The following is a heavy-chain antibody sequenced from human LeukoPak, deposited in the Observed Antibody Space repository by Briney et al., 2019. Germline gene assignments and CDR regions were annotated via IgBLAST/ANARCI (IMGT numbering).Heavy chain of an antibody. CDR1: GASISSYY. D-gene: IGHD3-16*01. J-gene: IGHJ4*02. V-gene: IGHV4-59*08. CDR2: IYYTGNT. CDR3: VKGGGNFDY. Sequence: SETLSLTCTVSGASISSYYWSWIRQPPGKGLEWIGYIYYTGNTDYNPSLKSRVTISVDTSKSQFSLKLSSVTAADTAVYYCVKGGGNFDYWGQGTLVTVSS.